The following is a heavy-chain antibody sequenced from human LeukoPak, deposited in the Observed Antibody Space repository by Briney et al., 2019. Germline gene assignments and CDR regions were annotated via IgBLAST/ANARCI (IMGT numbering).Heavy chain of an antibody. CDR3: ARAGVVGATPFDY. CDR1: GGSISSSNW. J-gene: IGHJ4*02. D-gene: IGHD1-26*01. V-gene: IGHV4-4*02. Sequence: SETLSLTCAVSGGSISSSNWWSWVRQPPGKGLEWIGEIYHSGSTNYNPPLRSRVTISVDKSKNQFSLKLSSVTAADTAVYYCARAGVVGATPFDYWGQGTLVTVSS. CDR2: IYHSGST.